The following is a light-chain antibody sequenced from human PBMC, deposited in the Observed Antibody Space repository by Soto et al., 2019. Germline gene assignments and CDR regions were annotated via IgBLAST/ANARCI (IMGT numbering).Light chain of an antibody. CDR1: SSNIGAGYD. Sequence: QSVLTQPPSVSGAPGQRVTISCTGSSSNIGAGYDVHWYQQPPGTAPKLLIYDNNNRPSGVPDRFSGSKSGTSASLAITGRQTEDEADYYCQSYDNSLSGYVFGTGTKVTVL. J-gene: IGLJ1*01. V-gene: IGLV1-40*01. CDR3: QSYDNSLSGYV. CDR2: DNN.